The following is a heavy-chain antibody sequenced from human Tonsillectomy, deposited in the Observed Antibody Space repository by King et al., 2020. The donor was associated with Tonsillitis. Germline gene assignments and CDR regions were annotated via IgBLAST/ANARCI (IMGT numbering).Heavy chain of an antibody. Sequence: QLVQSGGGLVQPGGSVRLSCAASGFTFSSYAMSWVRQAPGKGLEWVSAISGSGGSKYYADSVKGRFTISRDNSKNTLYLQVNSLRAEDTAVYYCAKDXPGXXAAXWXYGMXVWGQXTTVTV. V-gene: IGHV3-23*04. J-gene: IGHJ6*01. CDR2: ISGSGGSK. CDR1: GFTFSSYA. CDR3: AKDXPGXXAAXWXYGMXV. D-gene: IGHD6-13*01.